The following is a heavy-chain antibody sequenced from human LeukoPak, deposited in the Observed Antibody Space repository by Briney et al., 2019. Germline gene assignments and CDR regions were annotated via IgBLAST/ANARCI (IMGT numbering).Heavy chain of an antibody. CDR3: ARGEDDSSGYYSTYFDY. CDR2: ISSSRSYI. CDR1: GFTFSSYS. D-gene: IGHD3-22*01. J-gene: IGHJ4*02. Sequence: PGGSLRLSCAASGFTFSSYSMNWVRQAPGKGLEWVSSISSSRSYIYYADSVKGRFPISRDNAKNSLYLQMNSLRAEDTAVFYCARGEDDSSGYYSTYFDYWGQGTLVTVSS. V-gene: IGHV3-21*01.